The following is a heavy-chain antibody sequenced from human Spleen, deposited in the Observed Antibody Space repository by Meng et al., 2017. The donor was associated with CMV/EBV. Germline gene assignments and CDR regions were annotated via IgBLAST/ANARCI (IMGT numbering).Heavy chain of an antibody. Sequence: GESLKISCAASGFTFSSYAMSWVRQAPGKGLEWVSGIGSAGKTYYADSVRGRFTLSRENAKNSLYLQMNSLRAGDTAVYYCGRKIPSSGMDVWGQGTTVTVSS. V-gene: IGHV3-13*01. J-gene: IGHJ6*02. CDR2: IGSAGKT. CDR3: GRKIPSSGMDV. CDR1: GFTFSSYA. D-gene: IGHD2/OR15-2a*01.